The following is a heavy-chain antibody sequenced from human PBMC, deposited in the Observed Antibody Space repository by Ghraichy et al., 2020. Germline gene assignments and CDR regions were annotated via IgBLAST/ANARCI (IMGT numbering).Heavy chain of an antibody. CDR3: AKDRRWELLAGPVDY. V-gene: IGHV3-30*18. D-gene: IGHD1-26*01. J-gene: IGHJ4*02. CDR1: GFTFSTYG. Sequence: GGSLRLSCAASGFTFSTYGMHWVRQAPRQGLEWVAVISYDGTNKYYADSVKGRFTIYRDNSKNTLYMQMNSLRAEDTAVYYWAKDRRWELLAGPVDYWGEVTLVTASS. CDR2: ISYDGTNK.